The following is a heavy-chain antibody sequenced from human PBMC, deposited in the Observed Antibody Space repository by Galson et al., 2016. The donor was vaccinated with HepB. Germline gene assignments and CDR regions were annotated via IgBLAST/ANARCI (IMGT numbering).Heavy chain of an antibody. V-gene: IGHV1-24*01. CDR2: FDPEDDET. Sequence: SVKVSCKVSGYTLTELSMHWVRQAPGKGLEWMGGFDPEDDETFYAQKFQGRVIMTEDTSTDTAYMELSSLRFEDTAVYYCATGVGSDTSFGVVAFDYWGQGTLVTVSS. CDR3: ATGVGSDTSFGVVAFDY. J-gene: IGHJ4*02. CDR1: GYTLTELS. D-gene: IGHD3-3*01.